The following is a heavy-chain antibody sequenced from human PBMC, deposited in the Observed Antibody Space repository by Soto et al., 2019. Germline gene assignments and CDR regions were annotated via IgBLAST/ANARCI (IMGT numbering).Heavy chain of an antibody. CDR2: ISSSSSYI. D-gene: IGHD3-3*01. V-gene: IGHV3-21*01. Sequence: EVQLVQSGGGLVQPGGSLRLSCAASGFTFSSYSMNWVRQAPGKGLEWVSTISSSSSYIYYADSVKGRFTISRDNAKNSLYLQMNSLRAEDTAVYYCASLGFWSGYHDYWGHGTLVTVST. CDR3: ASLGFWSGYHDY. J-gene: IGHJ4*01. CDR1: GFTFSSYS.